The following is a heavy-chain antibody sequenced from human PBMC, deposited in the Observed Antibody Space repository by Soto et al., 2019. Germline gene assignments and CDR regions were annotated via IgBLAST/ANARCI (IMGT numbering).Heavy chain of an antibody. J-gene: IGHJ5*02. V-gene: IGHV4-4*02. CDR3: ARVPSP. Sequence: SETLSLTCTVSGDSMSSSNWWNWVRQPPGKGLEWIGEAHHSGSTYYNPSLKSRVTISVDRSKNQFSLKLSSVTAADTAVYYCARVPSPWGQGTLVTVSS. CDR2: AHHSGST. CDR1: GDSMSSSNW.